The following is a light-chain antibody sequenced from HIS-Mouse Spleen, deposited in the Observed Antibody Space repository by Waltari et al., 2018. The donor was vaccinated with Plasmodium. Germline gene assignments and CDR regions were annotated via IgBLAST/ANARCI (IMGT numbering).Light chain of an antibody. CDR1: QSVSSN. CDR3: QQYNNWSFT. J-gene: IGKJ3*01. Sequence: EIVMTQSPATLSVSPGERATLSCRASQSVSSNLAWYEQKPAQAPRLLIYGGSTRATGIPARVSGSGSGTEFTLTISSLHSEDCAVYYCQQYNNWSFTFGPGTKVDIQ. V-gene: IGKV3-15*01. CDR2: GGS.